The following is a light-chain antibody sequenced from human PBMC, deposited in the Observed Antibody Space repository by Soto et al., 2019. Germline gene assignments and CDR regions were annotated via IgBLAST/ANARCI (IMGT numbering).Light chain of an antibody. CDR1: QSVSSSY. CDR2: GAS. J-gene: IGKJ1*01. CDR3: QQYDSSPWP. V-gene: IGKV3-20*01. Sequence: EIVLTQSPGTLSLSPGERATLACRASQSVSSSYLAWYQQKPGQTPRLLIYGASSRATGIPDRFSGSGSGTDFTLTINRLEPEDLAVYYCQQYDSSPWPFGQGTKVEIK.